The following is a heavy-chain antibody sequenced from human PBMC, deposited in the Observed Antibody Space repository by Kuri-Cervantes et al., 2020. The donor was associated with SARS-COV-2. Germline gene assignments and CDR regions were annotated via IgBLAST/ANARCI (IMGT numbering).Heavy chain of an antibody. CDR3: ARDKRSYYYYMDV. Sequence: SETLSLTCTVSGGSISSSAYYWGWIRQPPGKGLEWIGSASYSADTYYNPSLKSRVTISVDTSKNQFSLKLSSVTAADTAVYYCARDKRSYYYYMDVWGKGTTVTVSS. CDR1: GGSISSSAYY. D-gene: IGHD3-16*01. J-gene: IGHJ6*03. V-gene: IGHV4-39*07. CDR2: ASYSADT.